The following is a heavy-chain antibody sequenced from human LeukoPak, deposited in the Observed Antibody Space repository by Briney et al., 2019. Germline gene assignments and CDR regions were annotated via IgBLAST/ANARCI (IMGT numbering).Heavy chain of an antibody. V-gene: IGHV1-69*13. D-gene: IGHD5-24*01. J-gene: IGHJ3*02. CDR1: GGTFSSYA. CDR3: ARDQMAVATFTLDAFDI. Sequence: SVKVSCKASGGTFSSYAISWVRQAPGQGLEWMGGIIPIFGTANYAQKFQGRVTITADESTSTAYMELSSLRSEDTAVYYCARDQMAVATFTLDAFDIWGQGTMVTVSS. CDR2: IIPIFGTA.